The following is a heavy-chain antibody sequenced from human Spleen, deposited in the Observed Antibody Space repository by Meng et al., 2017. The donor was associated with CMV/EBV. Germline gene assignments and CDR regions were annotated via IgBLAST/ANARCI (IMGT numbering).Heavy chain of an antibody. D-gene: IGHD4-11*01. CDR1: GFTFSNYW. CDR3: TRVTRDAFDV. V-gene: IGHV3-74*01. J-gene: IGHJ3*01. Sequence: GGSLRLSCAASGFTFSNYWMHWVRQAPGKGLVWVSRIDSEGSRTSYADSVKGRFTISRDNAKNTLYLQMNSLRVEDTAVFYCTRVTRDAFDVWGQGTVVTVSS. CDR2: IDSEGSRT.